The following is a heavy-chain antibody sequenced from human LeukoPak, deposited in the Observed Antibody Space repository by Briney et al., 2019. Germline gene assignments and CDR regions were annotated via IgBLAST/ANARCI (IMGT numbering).Heavy chain of an antibody. V-gene: IGHV3-48*01. CDR2: ISSSSSTI. D-gene: IGHD4-17*01. CDR1: GFTFSSYS. J-gene: IGHJ4*02. CDR3: ARDRGGTTVTYFVDY. Sequence: SGGSLRLSCAASGFTFSSYSMNWVRQAPGKGLEWVSYISSSSSTIYYTDSVKGRFTISRDNAKNSLYLQMNSLRAEDTAVYYCARDRGGTTVTYFVDYWGQGTLVTVSS.